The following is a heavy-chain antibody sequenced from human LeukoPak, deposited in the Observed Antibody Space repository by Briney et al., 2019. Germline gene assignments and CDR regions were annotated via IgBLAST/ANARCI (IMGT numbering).Heavy chain of an antibody. CDR2: IIPIFGTA. CDR3: AKAPLYSGYGFYYYYMDV. V-gene: IGHV1-69*13. D-gene: IGHD5-12*01. J-gene: IGHJ6*03. Sequence: SVKVSCKASGVSFSSYAISWVRQAPGQGLEWMGGIIPIFGTANYAQKFQGRVTITADESTSTAYMELSSLRSEDTAVYYCAKAPLYSGYGFYYYYMDVWGKGTTVTVSS. CDR1: GVSFSSYA.